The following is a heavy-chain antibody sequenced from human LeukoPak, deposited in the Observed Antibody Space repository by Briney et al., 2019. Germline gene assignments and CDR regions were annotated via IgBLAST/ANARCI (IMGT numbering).Heavy chain of an antibody. CDR3: ARHPHYYFDNSAR. CDR2: MYYSGNT. J-gene: IGHJ4*02. CDR1: GDSVRTSNSY. V-gene: IGHV4-39*01. D-gene: IGHD3-22*01. Sequence: SETLSLTCTVSGDSVRTSNSYWGWVPQPPGKGLEWIVSMYYSGNTYYNPSLKSRVTISVDTSKNQLSLRLSSVTAADTAVYYCARHPHYYFDNSARWGQGTLVTVSS.